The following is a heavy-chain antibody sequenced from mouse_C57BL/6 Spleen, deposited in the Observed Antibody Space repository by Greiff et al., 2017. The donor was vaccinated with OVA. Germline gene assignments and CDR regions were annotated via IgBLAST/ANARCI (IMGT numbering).Heavy chain of an antibody. CDR3: AVAITWYFDV. V-gene: IGHV1-82*01. Sequence: VKLMESGPELVKPGASVKISCKASGYAFSSSWMNWVKQRPGKGLEWIGRIYPGDGDTNSNGQFKGKATLTADKSSSTAYMHLSSLTSGDSAVYFCAVAITWYFDVWGTGTTVTVSS. D-gene: IGHD1-1*01. J-gene: IGHJ1*03. CDR1: GYAFSSSW. CDR2: IYPGDGDT.